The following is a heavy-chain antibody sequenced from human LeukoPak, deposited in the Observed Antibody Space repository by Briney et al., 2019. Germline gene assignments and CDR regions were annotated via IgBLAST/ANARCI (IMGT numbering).Heavy chain of an antibody. CDR1: GFTFSSYW. CDR3: AKDRTDTYYYYYYMDV. V-gene: IGHV3-30*02. D-gene: IGHD3-9*01. CDR2: IRYDGSNK. Sequence: PGGSLRLSCAASGFTFSSYWMNWVRQAPGKGLEWVAFIRYDGSNKYYADSVKGRFTISRDNSKNTLYLQMNSLRAEDTAVYYCAKDRTDTYYYYYYMDVWGKGTTVTVSS. J-gene: IGHJ6*03.